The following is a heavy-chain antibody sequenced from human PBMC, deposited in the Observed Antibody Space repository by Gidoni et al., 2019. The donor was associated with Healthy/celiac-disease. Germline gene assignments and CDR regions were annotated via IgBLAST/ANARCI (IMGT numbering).Heavy chain of an antibody. Sequence: EVQLVESGGGLVQPGGSLRLSCAASGFTVSSYAMRWVRQAPGKGLEWVSAISGSGGSTYHADSVKGRFTISRDNSNNTLYLQMNSLRAEDTAVYYCAKEGVYDFWCGYRADGMDVWGQGTTVTVSS. D-gene: IGHD3-3*01. J-gene: IGHJ6*02. CDR1: GFTVSSYA. CDR3: AKEGVYDFWCGYRADGMDV. CDR2: ISGSGGST. V-gene: IGHV3-23*04.